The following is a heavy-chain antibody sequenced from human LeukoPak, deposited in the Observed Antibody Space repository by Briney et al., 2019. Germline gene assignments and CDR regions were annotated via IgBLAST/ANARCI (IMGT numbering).Heavy chain of an antibody. CDR1: GGSFSGYY. CDR2: INHSGST. V-gene: IGHV4-34*01. D-gene: IGHD3-10*01. J-gene: IGHJ3*02. Sequence: PSETLSLTCAVYGGSFSGYYWSWIRQPPGKGLEWIGEINHSGSTNYNPSLKSRVTISVDTSKNQFSLKLSSVTAADTAVYYCARETYYYGSGRHGGAFDIWGQGTMVTVSS. CDR3: ARETYYYGSGRHGGAFDI.